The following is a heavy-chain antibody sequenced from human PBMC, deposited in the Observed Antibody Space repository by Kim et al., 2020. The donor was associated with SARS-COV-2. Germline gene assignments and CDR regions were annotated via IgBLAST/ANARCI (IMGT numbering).Heavy chain of an antibody. D-gene: IGHD1-26*01. J-gene: IGHJ4*02. CDR3: AKDWGSYCLNYFDY. V-gene: IGHV3-9*01. Sequence: ADSVKGRFTVCRDNAKNSLYLERNGLRAEDTGLYYCAKDWGSYCLNYFDYWAQGTLVTVSS.